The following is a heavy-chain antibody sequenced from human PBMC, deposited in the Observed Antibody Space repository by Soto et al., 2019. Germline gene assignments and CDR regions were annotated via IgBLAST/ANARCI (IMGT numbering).Heavy chain of an antibody. D-gene: IGHD3-22*01. J-gene: IGHJ4*02. CDR1: GYTFTSYD. CDR2: MNPNSGNT. Sequence: GASVKVSCKASGYTFTSYDINWVRQATGQGLEWMGWMNPNSGNTGYAQKFQGRVTMTRNTSISTAYMELSSLRSEDTAVYYCARGVYDSSGYYSYQNLFDYWGQGTLVTVSS. CDR3: ARGVYDSSGYYSYQNLFDY. V-gene: IGHV1-8*01.